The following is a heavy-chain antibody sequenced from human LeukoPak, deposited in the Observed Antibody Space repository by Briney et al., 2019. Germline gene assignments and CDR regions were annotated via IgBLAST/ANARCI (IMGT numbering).Heavy chain of an antibody. CDR3: ARHPQGGYSYGYWFDP. J-gene: IGHJ5*02. V-gene: IGHV5-51*01. CDR1: GYSFHSQW. CDR2: IYPGDSDT. Sequence: GESLKISCKGPGYSFHSQWIGWVRQMPGKGLEWMGIIYPGDSDTRYSPSFQGQVTIPADKSISTAYLQWSSLKASDTAMYYCARHPQGGYSYGYWFDPWGQGTLVTVSS. D-gene: IGHD5-18*01.